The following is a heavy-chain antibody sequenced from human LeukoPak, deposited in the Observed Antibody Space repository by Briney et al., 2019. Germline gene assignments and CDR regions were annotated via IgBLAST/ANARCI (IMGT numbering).Heavy chain of an antibody. Sequence: GGSLRLSCAASGFIFSTYAMHWVRQAPGKGLEWVAVISYDGRAKFYADSVKGRFTISRDDPIKTLYLQMDSLRPEDTAVYYCAAYCSSASCYPPPIHEYFQHWGQGNLVIVSS. CDR2: ISYDGRAK. CDR3: AAYCSSASCYPPPIHEYFQH. CDR1: GFIFSTYA. J-gene: IGHJ1*01. D-gene: IGHD2-2*01. V-gene: IGHV3-30*04.